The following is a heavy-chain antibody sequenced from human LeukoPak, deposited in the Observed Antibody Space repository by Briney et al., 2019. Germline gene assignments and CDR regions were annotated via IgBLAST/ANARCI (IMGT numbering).Heavy chain of an antibody. CDR1: GGSISSGGYY. J-gene: IGHJ4*02. CDR2: IYYSGST. V-gene: IGHV4-31*03. Sequence: QTXSLXYXVSGGSISSGGYYWSWIRQHPGKGVEWIGYIYYSGSTYYNPSLKSRVTISVDTSKNQFSLKLSSVTAADTAVYYCATSPSYSSGWFDYWGQGTLVTVSS. D-gene: IGHD6-19*01. CDR3: ATSPSYSSGWFDY.